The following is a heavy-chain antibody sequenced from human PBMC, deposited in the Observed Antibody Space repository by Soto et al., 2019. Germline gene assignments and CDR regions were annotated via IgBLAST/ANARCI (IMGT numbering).Heavy chain of an antibody. J-gene: IGHJ3*02. CDR2: IIPILGIA. V-gene: IGHV1-69*02. CDR3: ASAQRSSSFSSDAFDI. D-gene: IGHD6-13*01. Sequence: SVKVSCKASGGTFSSYTISWVRQAPGQGLEWMGRIIPILGIANYAQKFQGRVTITADKSTSTAYMELSSLRSEDTAVYYCASAQRSSSFSSDAFDIWGQGTMVPVSS. CDR1: GGTFSSYT.